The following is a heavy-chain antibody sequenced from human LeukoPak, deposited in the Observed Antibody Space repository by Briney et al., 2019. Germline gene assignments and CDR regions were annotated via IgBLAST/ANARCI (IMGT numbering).Heavy chain of an antibody. CDR1: GLTFSDYY. CDR3: ARVAAAGHNWLDP. D-gene: IGHD6-25*01. J-gene: IGHJ5*02. CDR2: ISSSGSTI. V-gene: IGHV3-11*01. Sequence: GGSLRLSCAASGLTFSDYYMSWIRQAPGKGLEWVSYISSSGSTIYYADSVKGRFTISRDNAKNSLHLQMNSMSAEDTAVYYWARVAAAGHNWLDPWGQGTLVTVSS.